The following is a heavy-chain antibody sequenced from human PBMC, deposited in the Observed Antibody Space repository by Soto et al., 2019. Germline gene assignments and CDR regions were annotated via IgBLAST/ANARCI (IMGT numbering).Heavy chain of an antibody. J-gene: IGHJ2*01. Sequence: QVQLQESGPGLVKPSQTLSLTCTVSGASISGGGYYWSWIRQHPGKGLEWIGYIYYSGSTYYRPSLKSRVFQSVGTSKTQFSLKLRAVTAADTAVYYCARGGRWLQYWYFDLWGPGTLVTVSS. CDR3: ARGGRWLQYWYFDL. D-gene: IGHD5-12*01. V-gene: IGHV4-31*03. CDR1: GASISGGGYY. CDR2: IYYSGST.